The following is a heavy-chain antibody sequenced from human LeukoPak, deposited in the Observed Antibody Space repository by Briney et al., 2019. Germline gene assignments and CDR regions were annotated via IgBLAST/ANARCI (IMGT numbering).Heavy chain of an antibody. Sequence: PSETLSLTXSVSGGSIRSGSYYWSWIRQPAGKGLDWIGRIYTSGSTNYNPSLKSRVTISVDTSKNQFSLKLSSVTAADTAVYYCARGTPYGSGRYDYWGQGTLVTVSS. CDR2: IYTSGST. V-gene: IGHV4-61*02. CDR3: ARGTPYGSGRYDY. D-gene: IGHD3-10*01. CDR1: GGSIRSGSYY. J-gene: IGHJ4*02.